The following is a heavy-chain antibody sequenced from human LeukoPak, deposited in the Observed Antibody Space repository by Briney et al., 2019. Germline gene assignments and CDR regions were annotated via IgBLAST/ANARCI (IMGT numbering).Heavy chain of an antibody. CDR1: GGSISSYY. J-gene: IGHJ5*02. D-gene: IGHD2-21*01. CDR2: IYTSGST. Sequence: PSETLSLTCTVSGGSISSYYWSWIRQPAGKGLEWIGRIYTSGSTNYNPSLKSRVTMSVDTSKNQFSLKLSPVTAADTAVYYCARDLFLSGEGGFDPWGQGTLVTVSS. V-gene: IGHV4-4*07. CDR3: ARDLFLSGEGGFDP.